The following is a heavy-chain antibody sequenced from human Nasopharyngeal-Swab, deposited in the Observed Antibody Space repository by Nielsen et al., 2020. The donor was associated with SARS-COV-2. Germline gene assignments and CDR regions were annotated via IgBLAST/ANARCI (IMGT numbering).Heavy chain of an antibody. CDR3: ATDVDSSSWHYYYYGMDV. J-gene: IGHJ6*02. D-gene: IGHD6-13*01. CDR2: IKSKTDGGTT. Sequence: VRQAPGKGLEWVGRIKSKTDGGTTDYAAPVKGRFTISRDDSKNTLYLQMSSLKTEDTAVYYCATDVDSSSWHYYYYGMDVWGQGTTVTVSS. V-gene: IGHV3-15*01.